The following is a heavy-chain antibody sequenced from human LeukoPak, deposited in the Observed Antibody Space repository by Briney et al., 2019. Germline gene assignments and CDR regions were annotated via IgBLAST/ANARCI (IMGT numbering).Heavy chain of an antibody. CDR1: GDSITSYY. D-gene: IGHD6-13*01. Sequence: SETLSRTCTVSGDSITSYYWSWIRQPPGKGLEWIGYIYYNGNTKYTPSLKSRVTISVDTSKNQFSLKLRSVTAADTAVYYCASAGTAAIPGYYFDYWGQGTLVTVSS. CDR2: IYYNGNT. CDR3: ASAGTAAIPGYYFDY. V-gene: IGHV4-59*01. J-gene: IGHJ4*02.